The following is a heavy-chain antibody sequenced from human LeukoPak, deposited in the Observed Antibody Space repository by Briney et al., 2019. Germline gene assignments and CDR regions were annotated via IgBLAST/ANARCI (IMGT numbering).Heavy chain of an antibody. Sequence: ASVKASCKASGYTFTVYYMHWVRQAPGQGLEWMGWINPNSGGTNYAQKFQGRVTMTRDTSISTAYMELSRLRSDDTAVYYCARDGGYGGNSKMAFDIWGQGTMVTVSS. CDR1: GYTFTVYY. D-gene: IGHD4-23*01. CDR2: INPNSGGT. CDR3: ARDGGYGGNSKMAFDI. V-gene: IGHV1-2*02. J-gene: IGHJ3*02.